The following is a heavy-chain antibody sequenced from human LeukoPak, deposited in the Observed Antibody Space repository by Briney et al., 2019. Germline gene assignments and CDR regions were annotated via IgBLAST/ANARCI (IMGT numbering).Heavy chain of an antibody. J-gene: IGHJ4*02. CDR2: IYYSGST. CDR1: GGSISSYC. D-gene: IGHD1-1*01. Sequence: SETLSLTCTVSGGSISSYCWSWIRQPPGKGLEWIGYIYYSGSTNYNPSLKSRVTISVDTSKNQFSLKLSSVTAADTAVYYCARARGQLGFPFDYWGQGTLVTVPS. CDR3: ARARGQLGFPFDY. V-gene: IGHV4-59*01.